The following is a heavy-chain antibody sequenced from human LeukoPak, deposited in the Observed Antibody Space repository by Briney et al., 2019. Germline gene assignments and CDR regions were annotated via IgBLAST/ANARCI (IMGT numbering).Heavy chain of an antibody. J-gene: IGHJ4*02. CDR2: INHSGST. CDR3: ASGGDIVATGDFDY. D-gene: IGHD5-12*01. CDR1: GGSFSGYY. V-gene: IGHV4-34*01. Sequence: SETLSLTCAVYGGSFSGYYWSWIRQPPGKGLEWIGEINHSGSTNYNPSLKSRVTISVDTSKNQFSLKLSSVTAADTAVYYCASGGDIVATGDFDYWGQGTLVTVSS.